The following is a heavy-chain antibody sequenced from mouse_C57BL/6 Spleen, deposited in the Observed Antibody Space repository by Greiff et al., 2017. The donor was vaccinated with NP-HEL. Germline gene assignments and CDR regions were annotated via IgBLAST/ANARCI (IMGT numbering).Heavy chain of an antibody. CDR2: ISSGSSTI. CDR3: ARERNSDDGREGCAMDY. J-gene: IGHJ4*01. V-gene: IGHV5-17*01. CDR1: GFTFSDYG. D-gene: IGHD2-12*01. Sequence: EVHLVESGGGLVKPGGSLKLSCAASGFTFSDYGMHWVRQAPEKGLEWVAYISSGSSTIYYADTVKGRFTISRDNAKNTLCLQMNSLRSEDTDMYYCARERNSDDGREGCAMDYWGQGTSVTVSS.